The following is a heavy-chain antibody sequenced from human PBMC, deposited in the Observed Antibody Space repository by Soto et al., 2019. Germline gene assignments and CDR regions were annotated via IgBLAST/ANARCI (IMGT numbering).Heavy chain of an antibody. D-gene: IGHD3-22*01. Sequence: ASVKVSCKASGYTFTSYAIGWVRQAPGQGLEWMGWISAYNGNTNYAQKLQGRVTMTTDTSTSTAYMELRNLRSDDTAVYYCARGRRPMIVVVIGLDPWGQGTLVTVSS. CDR3: ARGRRPMIVVVIGLDP. CDR2: ISAYNGNT. V-gene: IGHV1-18*01. CDR1: GYTFTSYA. J-gene: IGHJ5*02.